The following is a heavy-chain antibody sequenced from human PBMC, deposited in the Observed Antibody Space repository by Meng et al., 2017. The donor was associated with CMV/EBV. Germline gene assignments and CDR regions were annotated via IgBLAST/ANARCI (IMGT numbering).Heavy chain of an antibody. J-gene: IGHJ4*02. V-gene: IGHV3-23*03. CDR1: GFTFSSYA. CDR2: IYSGGSST. Sequence: ETLSLTCAASGFTFSSYAMSWVRQAPGKGLEWVSVIYSGGSSTYYADSVKGRFTISRDNSKNTLHLQMNSLRAEDTAVYYCAKVRTNYFDYWGQGTLVTVSS. CDR3: AKVRTNYFDY.